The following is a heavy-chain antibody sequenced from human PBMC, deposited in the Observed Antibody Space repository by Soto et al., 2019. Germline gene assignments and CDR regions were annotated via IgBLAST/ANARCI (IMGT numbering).Heavy chain of an antibody. D-gene: IGHD3-16*02. CDR1: GGSFSGYY. J-gene: IGHJ6*03. Sequence: PSETLSLTCAVYGGSFSGYYWSWIRQPPGKGLEWIGEINHSGSTNYNPSLKSRVTISVDTSKNQFSLKLSSVTAADTAVYYCARGYIWGSYLVVYYYYSYMDVWAQRTKVTVSS. V-gene: IGHV4-34*01. CDR3: ARGYIWGSYLVVYYYYSYMDV. CDR2: INHSGST.